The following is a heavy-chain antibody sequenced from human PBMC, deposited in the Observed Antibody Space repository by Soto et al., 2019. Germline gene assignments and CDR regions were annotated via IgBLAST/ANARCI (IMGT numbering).Heavy chain of an antibody. CDR1: GFTFSSYS. V-gene: IGHV3-48*02. D-gene: IGHD3-10*01. Sequence: GGSLRLSCAASGFTFSSYSMNWVRQAPGKGLEWVSYISSSSSTIYYADSVKGRFTISRDNAKNPLYLQMNSLRDEDTAVYYCPRDSSPRGFDYWGQGTLVTVSS. CDR3: PRDSSPRGFDY. J-gene: IGHJ4*02. CDR2: ISSSSSTI.